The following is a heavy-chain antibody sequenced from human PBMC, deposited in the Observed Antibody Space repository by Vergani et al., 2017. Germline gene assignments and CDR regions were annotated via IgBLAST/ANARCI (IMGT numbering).Heavy chain of an antibody. V-gene: IGHV3-20*04. CDR2: INWNGGST. CDR1: GFTFSTYG. J-gene: IGHJ4*02. D-gene: IGHD3-10*01. Sequence: VQLVESGGGVVQPGRSLRLSCAASGFTFSTYGMHWVRQAPGKGLEWVSGINWNGGSTGYADSVKGRFTISRDNAKNSLYLQMNSLRAEDTALYYCARLWFGESPHYWGQGTLVTVSS. CDR3: ARLWFGESPHY.